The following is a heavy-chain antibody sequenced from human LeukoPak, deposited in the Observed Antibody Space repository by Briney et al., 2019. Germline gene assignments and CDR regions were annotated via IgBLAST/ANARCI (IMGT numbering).Heavy chain of an antibody. V-gene: IGHV3-21*01. Sequence: PGGSLRLSCAASGFTFSSYSINWVRQAPGKGLEWVSSISSSSSYIYYADSVKRRFTIPRDNAKNSLYLQMNSLRAEDTAVYYCARDAPAGYCSGGSCYSWFDPWGQGTLVTVSS. CDR3: ARDAPAGYCSGGSCYSWFDP. J-gene: IGHJ5*02. CDR2: ISSSSSYI. D-gene: IGHD2-15*01. CDR1: GFTFSSYS.